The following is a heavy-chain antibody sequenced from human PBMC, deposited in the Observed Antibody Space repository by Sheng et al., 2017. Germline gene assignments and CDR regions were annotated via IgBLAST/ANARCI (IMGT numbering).Heavy chain of an antibody. D-gene: IGHD3-10*01. CDR1: GFTFSSYS. CDR2: ISSSSSYI. V-gene: IGHV3-21*01. CDR3: ARSGSGSYYTYYFDY. Sequence: EVQLVESGGGLVKPGGSLRLSCAASGFTFSSYSMNWVRQAPGKGLEWVSSISSSSSYIYYADSVKGRFTISRDNAKNSLYLQMNSLRAEDTAVYYCARSGSGSYYTYYFDYWGQGTLVTVSS. J-gene: IGHJ4*02.